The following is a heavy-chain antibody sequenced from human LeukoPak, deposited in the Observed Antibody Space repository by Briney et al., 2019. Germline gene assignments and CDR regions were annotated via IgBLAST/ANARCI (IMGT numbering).Heavy chain of an antibody. CDR1: EFTFSSYA. CDR3: AREILYDSTGYYL. V-gene: IGHV3-23*01. D-gene: IGHD3-22*01. J-gene: IGHJ4*02. Sequence: EGSLRLSCAASEFTFSSYAMNWVRQAPGKGLEWVSAMSGSGGSTYYADSVKGRFTISRDNSKNTLYLHLNSPRAEDTAVYYCAREILYDSTGYYLWGQGTLVTVSS. CDR2: MSGSGGST.